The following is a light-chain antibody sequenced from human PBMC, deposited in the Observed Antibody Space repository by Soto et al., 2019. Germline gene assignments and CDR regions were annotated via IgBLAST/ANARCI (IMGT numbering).Light chain of an antibody. V-gene: IGKV3-15*01. CDR2: GAS. CDR3: QQYNSWPPRT. J-gene: IGKJ2*01. Sequence: EIVMTQSPASLSVSPGETATLSCRASQSISNSLAWYQQKPGQAPSLLLYGASTRATGIPARFSGSGSGTEFTLTISSLQSEDSALYYCQQYNSWPPRTFGQGTKLEIK. CDR1: QSISNS.